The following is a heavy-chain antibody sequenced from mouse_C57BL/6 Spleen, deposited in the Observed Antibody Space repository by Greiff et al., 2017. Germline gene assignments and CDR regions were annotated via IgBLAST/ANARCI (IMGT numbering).Heavy chain of an antibody. CDR1: GFTFSDAW. Sequence: EVQGVESGGGLVQPGGSMKLSCAASGFTFSDAWMDWVRQSPEKGLEWVAEIRNKANNHATYYAESVKGRFTISRDDSKSSVYLQMNSLRAEDTGIYYCTGRGAYWGQGTLVTVSA. J-gene: IGHJ3*01. CDR3: TGRGAY. V-gene: IGHV6-6*01. CDR2: IRNKANNHAT.